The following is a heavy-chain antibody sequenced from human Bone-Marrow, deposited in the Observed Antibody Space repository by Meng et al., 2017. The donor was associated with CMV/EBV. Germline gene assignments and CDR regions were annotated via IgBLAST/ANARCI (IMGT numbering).Heavy chain of an antibody. CDR2: ISTYSGNA. Sequence: CKASGYTLSSYGISWVRQAPRQELEWMGWISTYSGNANYAQKLQGRVTMTTDTLTSTAHMELRSLRSDDTAVYYCARARVGGTELGYWGQEPWSPSPQ. CDR1: GYTLSSYG. CDR3: ARARVGGTELGY. V-gene: IGHV1-18*01. J-gene: IGHJ4*01. D-gene: IGHD1-26*01.